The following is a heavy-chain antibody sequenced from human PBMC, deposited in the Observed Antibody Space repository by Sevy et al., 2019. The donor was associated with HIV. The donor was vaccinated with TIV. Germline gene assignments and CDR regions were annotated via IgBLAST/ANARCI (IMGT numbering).Heavy chain of an antibody. CDR3: ARDSHINMQYFQH. Sequence: GGSLRLSCAASGFTFSAYSMNWVRQAPGKGLEWVSSISFLSNYIYYAASVKGRFIISRDNAKSSLYLQMNSLRAEDTAVYYCARDSHINMQYFQHWGQGTRVTVSS. D-gene: IGHD3-10*01. CDR1: GFTFSAYS. J-gene: IGHJ1*01. V-gene: IGHV3-21*01. CDR2: ISFLSNYI.